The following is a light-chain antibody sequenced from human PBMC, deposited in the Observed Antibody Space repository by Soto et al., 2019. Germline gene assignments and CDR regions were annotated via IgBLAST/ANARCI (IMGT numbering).Light chain of an antibody. CDR2: EVN. V-gene: IGLV2-8*01. CDR1: SSDVGGYNY. CDR3: SSYSGNFWV. Sequence: QSVLTQPPSASGSPGQSVAISCTGTSSDVGGYNYVSWYQQHPGKAPKLIISEVNKRPSGVPDRFSGSKSGNTASLTVSGLQAEDEADYYCSSYSGNFWVFGGGTQLTVL. J-gene: IGLJ3*02.